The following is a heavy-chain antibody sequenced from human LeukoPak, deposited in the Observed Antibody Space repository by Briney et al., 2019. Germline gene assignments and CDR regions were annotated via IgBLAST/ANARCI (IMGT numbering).Heavy chain of an antibody. CDR3: ANERIGGSLDY. J-gene: IGHJ4*02. D-gene: IGHD4-23*01. CDR1: GFSFQDYT. Sequence: GGSLRLSCAASGFSFQDYTMHWVRQPPGKGLEWVSQISWSGGTTYYADSVKGRFTISRDNSRNSLYLQMNSLRTEDTALYYCANERIGGSLDYWGQGTLLTVSS. CDR2: ISWSGGTT. V-gene: IGHV3-43*01.